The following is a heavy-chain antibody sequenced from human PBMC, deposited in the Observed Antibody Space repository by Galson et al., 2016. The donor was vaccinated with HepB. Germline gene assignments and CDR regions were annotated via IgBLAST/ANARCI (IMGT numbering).Heavy chain of an antibody. CDR3: ARRSLQLWSYIGGYFDK. V-gene: IGHV3-21*01. CDR1: GFTFSTYS. J-gene: IGHJ4*02. CDR2: ISSSSSSHI. D-gene: IGHD5-18*01. Sequence: SLRLSCAASGFTFSTYSMSWVRQAPGKGLEWVSSISSSSSSHIYYTDSVRGRFTISRDNTKNSLYLQMNSLRAEDTAVYYCARRSLQLWSYIGGYFDKWGQGALVTVSS.